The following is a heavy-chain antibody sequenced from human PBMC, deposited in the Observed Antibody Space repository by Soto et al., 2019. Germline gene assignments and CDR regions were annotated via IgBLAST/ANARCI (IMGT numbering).Heavy chain of an antibody. J-gene: IGHJ5*02. Sequence: QVQVVQSGAEVKKPGASVKVSCKASGDTYTSYGVTWVRQAPGQGLEWMGYISAYLGNTDYEQKFQGRVSMTTDTSTRTAYMELHTLTSADTAIVFCAHRGGFTNTDAWGQGTLVTVSS. D-gene: IGHD5-12*01. CDR1: GDTYTSYG. CDR2: ISAYLGNT. V-gene: IGHV1-18*04. CDR3: AHRGGFTNTDA.